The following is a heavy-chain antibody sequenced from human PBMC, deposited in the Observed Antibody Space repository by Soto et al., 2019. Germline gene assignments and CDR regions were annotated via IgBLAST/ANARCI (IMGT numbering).Heavy chain of an antibody. CDR1: GDSISTYY. V-gene: IGHV4-59*01. D-gene: IGHD1-26*01. Sequence: PSETLSLTCPVSGDSISTYYWSWIRQPPGHGLEWIGFIYYRGSTKYKPSLKSRVTISQDTSKNQISLKLGSVTAADTAIYYCAKGGRVAATPLDDWGQGILVTVSS. CDR3: AKGGRVAATPLDD. J-gene: IGHJ4*02. CDR2: IYYRGST.